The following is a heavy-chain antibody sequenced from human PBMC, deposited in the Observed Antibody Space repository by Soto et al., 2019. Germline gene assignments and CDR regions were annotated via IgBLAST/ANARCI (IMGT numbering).Heavy chain of an antibody. Sequence: SETLSLTCTVSGGSISSYYWSWIRQPPGKGLEWIGYIYYSGSTNYNPSLKSRVTISVDTSKNQFSLKLSSVTAADTAVYYCARNGAYYDFWSGYYFGGGMDVWGQGTTVTVYS. V-gene: IGHV4-59*12. CDR2: IYYSGST. J-gene: IGHJ6*02. CDR3: ARNGAYYDFWSGYYFGGGMDV. CDR1: GGSISSYY. D-gene: IGHD3-3*01.